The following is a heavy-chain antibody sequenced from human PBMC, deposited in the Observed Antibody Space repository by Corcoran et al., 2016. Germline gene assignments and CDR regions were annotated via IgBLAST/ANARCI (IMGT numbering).Heavy chain of an antibody. CDR3: TRASWGSSGTVDDY. Sequence: EVQLVESGGGWVQPGRSLRLSCTASGFTFGDYAMRWFRQAPGKGLEWVGFIRSKAYGGTTEYAASVKGRFTISRDDSKSIAYRKMNSLKTEETAVYYWTRASWGSSGTVDDYWGQGTLVTVSS. D-gene: IGHD3-22*01. V-gene: IGHV3-49*03. CDR2: IRSKAYGGTT. CDR1: GFTFGDYA. J-gene: IGHJ4*02.